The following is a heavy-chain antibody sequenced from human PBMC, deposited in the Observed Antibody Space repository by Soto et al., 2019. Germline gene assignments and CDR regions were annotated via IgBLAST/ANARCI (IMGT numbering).Heavy chain of an antibody. CDR3: ARLKQVYDGIVRIYFYYAMDV. CDR2: ISSRSDYK. J-gene: IGHJ6*02. CDR1: GFTFNTYS. V-gene: IGHV3-21*01. D-gene: IGHD3-22*01. Sequence: EVQLVESGGGLVKPGGSLRLSCAASGFTFNTYSLNWVRQAPGKGLEWVSSISSRSDYKYYADSVKGRFTISRDDAKKSLYLQMNSLRAEDTAVYYCARLKQVYDGIVRIYFYYAMDVWGQGTTVTVSS.